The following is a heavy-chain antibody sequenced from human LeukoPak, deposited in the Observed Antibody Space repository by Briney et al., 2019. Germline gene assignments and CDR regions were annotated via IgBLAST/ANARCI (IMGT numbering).Heavy chain of an antibody. V-gene: IGHV1-18*01. CDR2: ISAYNGNT. CDR1: GYTFTTYN. Sequence: ASVKVSCKASGYTFTTYNINWVRQAPGQGLEWMGWISAYNGNTNYAQKLQGRVTMTTDTSTSTAYMELRSLRSDDTAVYYCARSRYRYCSGGSCYSLDAYWGQGTLVTVSS. J-gene: IGHJ4*02. CDR3: ARSRYRYCSGGSCYSLDAY. D-gene: IGHD2-15*01.